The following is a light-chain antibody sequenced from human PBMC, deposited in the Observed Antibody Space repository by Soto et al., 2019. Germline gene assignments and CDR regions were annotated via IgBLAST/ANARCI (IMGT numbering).Light chain of an antibody. J-gene: IGKJ4*01. Sequence: EIVLTQSPATLSLSPGERATLSCRAIQSVSNDLVWYHQKPGQPPRVLIYSASNRATGIPARFSGSGSGTDFTLTISSLEPEDFAVYYCQQRTNWPPTFGGGTKVEMK. CDR1: QSVSND. V-gene: IGKV3-11*01. CDR2: SAS. CDR3: QQRTNWPPT.